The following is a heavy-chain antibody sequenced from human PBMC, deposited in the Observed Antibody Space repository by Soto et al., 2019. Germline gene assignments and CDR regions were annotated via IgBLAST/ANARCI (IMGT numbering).Heavy chain of an antibody. Sequence: PGGSLRLSCAASGFTFSTYGMHWVRQAPGKGLEWVAVISYDGSYKYYADSVKGRFTISRDNSKNTLYLQMNSLRAEDTAVYYCAKAPTRPPPSWWYFDLWGRGTLVTVSS. CDR1: GFTFSTYG. CDR3: AKAPTRPPPSWWYFDL. V-gene: IGHV3-30*18. J-gene: IGHJ2*01. CDR2: ISYDGSYK.